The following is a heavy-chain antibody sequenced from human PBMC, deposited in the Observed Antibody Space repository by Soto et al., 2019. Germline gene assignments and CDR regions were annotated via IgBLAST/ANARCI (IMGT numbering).Heavy chain of an antibody. V-gene: IGHV3-30*03. J-gene: IGHJ4*02. D-gene: IGHD5-18*01. CDR2: ISYDVSNK. CDR3: ATNSYGYVSTYYFDY. Sequence: QVQLVESGGAVVQPGRSLRLSCAASGFTFSSYGMHWVRQAPGKGLEWVAVISYDVSNKYYADSVKGRFTISRDNSKNTLYLQMNSLRAEDTAVYYCATNSYGYVSTYYFDYWGQGTLVTVSS. CDR1: GFTFSSYG.